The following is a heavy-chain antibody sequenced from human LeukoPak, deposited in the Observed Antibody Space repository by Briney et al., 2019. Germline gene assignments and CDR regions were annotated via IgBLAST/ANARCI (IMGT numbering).Heavy chain of an antibody. D-gene: IGHD3-3*01. CDR1: GDSIKDYY. CDR2: IYSGST. CDR3: ARSAAYYNFWTGYYDALYYMDV. V-gene: IGHV4-59*01. J-gene: IGHJ6*03. Sequence: SETLSLTCAVSGDSIKDYYWSWIRQTPGRGLNLIGYIYSGSTNYNPSLKSRVTISVDTSKNQVSLKLRSVTAADTAVYYCARSAAYYNFWTGYYDALYYMDVWGKGTTVTVS.